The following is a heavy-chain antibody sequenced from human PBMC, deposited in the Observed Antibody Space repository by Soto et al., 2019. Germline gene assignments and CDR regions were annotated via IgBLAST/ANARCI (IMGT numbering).Heavy chain of an antibody. CDR3: TKDRVNDDIYSFDY. J-gene: IGHJ4*02. CDR2: TNQDGREK. D-gene: IGHD2-15*01. V-gene: IGHV3-7*03. Sequence: PGGSLRLSCAGSGFTSTTSWMSWVRQTPGKGLEWVANTNQDGREKNYVDSVKGRFTISRDNAKNSLLLQMNSLRAEDTAIYYCTKDRVNDDIYSFDYWGQGVMVTVSS. CDR1: GFTSTTSW.